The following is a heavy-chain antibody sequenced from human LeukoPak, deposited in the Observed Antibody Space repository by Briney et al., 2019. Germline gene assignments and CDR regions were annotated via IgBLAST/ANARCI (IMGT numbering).Heavy chain of an antibody. Sequence: ASEKVSCKASGYTFTSYGISWVRQAPGQGLEWMGWISAYNGNTNYAQKLQGRVTMTTDTSTSTVYMELRSLRSDDTAVYYCARDLSYSGYDFARFDYWGQGTLVTVSS. D-gene: IGHD5-12*01. CDR2: ISAYNGNT. CDR1: GYTFTSYG. J-gene: IGHJ4*02. CDR3: ARDLSYSGYDFARFDY. V-gene: IGHV1-18*01.